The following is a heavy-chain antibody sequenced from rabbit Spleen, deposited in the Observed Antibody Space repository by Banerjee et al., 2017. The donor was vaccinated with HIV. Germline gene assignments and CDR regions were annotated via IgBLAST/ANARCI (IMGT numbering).Heavy chain of an antibody. CDR1: GFSFSSGYY. V-gene: IGHV1S40*01. CDR3: ASGYSDVYFTL. D-gene: IGHD1-1*01. J-gene: IGHJ4*01. CDR2: IGTGSGST. Sequence: QQLVESGGGLVQPGGSLKLSCKASGFSFSSGYYISWVRQAPGKGLEWIGCIGTGSGSTYYASWAKGRFTISKTSSTTVTLQMTSLTAADTATYFCASGYSDVYFTLWGQGTLVTVS.